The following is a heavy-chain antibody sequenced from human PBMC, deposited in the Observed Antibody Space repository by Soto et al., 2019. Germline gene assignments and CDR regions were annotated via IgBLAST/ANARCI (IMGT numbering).Heavy chain of an antibody. V-gene: IGHV3-53*01. D-gene: IGHD3-3*01. Sequence: GGSLRLSCAVSGFSVRDNYISWVRQAPGKGLEWVSGVYSGATTSYAASVRGRFTISRDSSENTVSLLMISLRVDDTAVYYCARLGTYYESWSGLYGLDVWGQGTTVTVS. CDR2: VYSGATT. J-gene: IGHJ6*02. CDR3: ARLGTYYESWSGLYGLDV. CDR1: GFSVRDNY.